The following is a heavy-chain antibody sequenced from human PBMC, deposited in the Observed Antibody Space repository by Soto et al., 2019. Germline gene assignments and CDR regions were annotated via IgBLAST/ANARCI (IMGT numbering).Heavy chain of an antibody. V-gene: IGHV3-30*18. D-gene: IGHD5-12*01. CDR2: ISYDGSNK. CDR1: GFNFSRYG. J-gene: IGHJ4*02. CDR3: AKDIGSGYDYNLDY. Sequence: GGSLRLSCAASGFNFSRYGMHWVRQAPGKGLEWVAVISYDGSNKYYADSVKGRFTISRDNSKNTLYLQMNSLRAEDTAVYYCAKDIGSGYDYNLDYWGQGTLVTVSS.